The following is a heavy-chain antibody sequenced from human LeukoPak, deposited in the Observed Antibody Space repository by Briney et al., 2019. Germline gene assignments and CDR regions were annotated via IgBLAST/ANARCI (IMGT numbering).Heavy chain of an antibody. D-gene: IGHD5-18*01. CDR2: ISPKSGDR. J-gene: IGHJ3*01. V-gene: IGHV1-2*02. Sequence: ASVKVSCKASGYTFTGYFMHWLRQAPGQGLEWMGWISPKSGDRYYAPKFQGRLTMTRDTSITTVYMELSGLISDDTAVYYCARAMGSWGQGTMVTVSS. CDR1: GYTFTGYF. CDR3: ARAMGS.